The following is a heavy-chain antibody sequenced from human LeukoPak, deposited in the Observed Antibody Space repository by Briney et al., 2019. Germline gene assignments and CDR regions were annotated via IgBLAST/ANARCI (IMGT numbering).Heavy chain of an antibody. Sequence: GASVKVSCKASGYTFTGYYMHWVRQAPGQGLEWMGWINPNSGGTNYAQKFQGRVTMTRDTSISTAYMELSRLRSDDTAVYYCARSADYYDSSGIRYYFDYWGQGTLVTVS. CDR2: INPNSGGT. CDR3: ARSADYYDSSGIRYYFDY. J-gene: IGHJ4*02. V-gene: IGHV1-2*02. CDR1: GYTFTGYY. D-gene: IGHD3-22*01.